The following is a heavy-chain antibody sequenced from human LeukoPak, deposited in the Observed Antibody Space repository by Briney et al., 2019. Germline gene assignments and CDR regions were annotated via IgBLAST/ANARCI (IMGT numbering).Heavy chain of an antibody. Sequence: ASVKVSCKASGYTFPSYFMHWVRQAPGQGLEWMGWISAYNGNTNYAQKLQGRVTMTTDISTSTAFMELRSLRSDDTAVYYCARDLGEDTAMIFFDYWGQGTLVTVSS. CDR3: ARDLGEDTAMIFFDY. V-gene: IGHV1-18*04. CDR2: ISAYNGNT. D-gene: IGHD5-18*01. CDR1: GYTFPSYF. J-gene: IGHJ4*02.